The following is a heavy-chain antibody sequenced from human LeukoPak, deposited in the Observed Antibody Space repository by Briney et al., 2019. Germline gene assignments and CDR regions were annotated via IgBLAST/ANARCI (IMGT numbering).Heavy chain of an antibody. CDR3: ANHGVYSGSYSMDV. Sequence: GGSLRLSCAASGFTFSSYSMNWVRQAPGKGLEWVSTFGNSAHYADSVKGRFTISRDNSKNTLYLQMNSLRADDTAVYYCANHGVYSGSYSMDVWGQGTTVIVSS. J-gene: IGHJ6*02. D-gene: IGHD1-26*01. CDR2: FGNSA. V-gene: IGHV3-23*01. CDR1: GFTFSSYS.